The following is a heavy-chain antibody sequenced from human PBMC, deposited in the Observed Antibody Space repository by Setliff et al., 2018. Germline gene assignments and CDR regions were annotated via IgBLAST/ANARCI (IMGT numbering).Heavy chain of an antibody. CDR2: IYYSGST. J-gene: IGHJ5*02. CDR3: VRDQGRRGWFDA. CDR1: GGPTIGYY. Sequence: SETLSLTCAVSGGPTIGYYWTWIRQAPGKGLEWIGYIYYSGSTNYNPSLESRVSISVDTSKNQFSLNLSSVTAADTAVYYCVRDQGRRGWFDAWGQGTLVTVS. V-gene: IGHV4-59*01.